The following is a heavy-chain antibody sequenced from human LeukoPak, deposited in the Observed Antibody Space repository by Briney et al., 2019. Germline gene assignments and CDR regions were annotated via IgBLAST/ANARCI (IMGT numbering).Heavy chain of an antibody. V-gene: IGHV3-11*01. CDR3: ARVPSGGGYCSGGSCYFTYYYGMDV. CDR2: ISSSGSTI. J-gene: IGHJ6*02. D-gene: IGHD2-15*01. Sequence: PGGSLRLSCAASGFTFSDYYMSWIRQAPGKGLEWVSYISSSGSTIYYADSVKGRFTISRDNAKNSLYLQMNSLRAEDTAVYYCARVPSGGGYCSGGSCYFTYYYGMDVWGQGTTVTVSS. CDR1: GFTFSDYY.